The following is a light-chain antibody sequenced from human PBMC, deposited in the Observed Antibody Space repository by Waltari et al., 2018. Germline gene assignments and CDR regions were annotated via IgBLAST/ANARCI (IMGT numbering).Light chain of an antibody. V-gene: IGKV3-20*01. CDR2: GAY. CDR3: QKHDRLPAT. J-gene: IGKJ1*01. Sequence: EIVLTQSPDTLSLSPGERATLSCRASQSIGRYLVWYQQKPGQAPRLLIYGAYTRASGIPDRFSGSGSGTDFSLTISRLEPEDFAVYHCQKHDRLPATFGQGTKVEIK. CDR1: QSIGRY.